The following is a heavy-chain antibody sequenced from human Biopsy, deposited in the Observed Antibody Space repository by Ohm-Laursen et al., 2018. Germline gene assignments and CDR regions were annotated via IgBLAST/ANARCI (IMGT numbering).Heavy chain of an antibody. CDR3: ASAGYNPDWNFDL. V-gene: IGHV4-59*11. D-gene: IGHD5-24*01. CDR2: ISYTGNT. CDR1: GGSFTGHY. Sequence: SETLSLTCTVSGGSFTGHYWSWIRQPPGTGLGWIGLISYTGNTSYNASLKSRVTMSVNTSKTQSPLRLSSVSAADTAVYYCASAGYNPDWNFDLWGRGTRVTVSS. J-gene: IGHJ2*01.